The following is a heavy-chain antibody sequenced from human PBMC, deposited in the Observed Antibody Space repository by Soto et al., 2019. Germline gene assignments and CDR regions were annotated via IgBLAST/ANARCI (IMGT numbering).Heavy chain of an antibody. CDR2: VYYTGTT. CDR1: DSPISSYY. V-gene: IGHV4-59*08. J-gene: IGHJ4*01. CDR3: ARLGGYYQAFDR. D-gene: IGHD3-22*01. Sequence: SETLSLTCSVSDSPISSYYWGWFRQPSGQGLEWVGYVYYTGTTTYNPSLKSRVTVSLDTSKNQFSLNLRSVTAADTTVYYRARLGGYYQAFDRWGQGTLVTVSS.